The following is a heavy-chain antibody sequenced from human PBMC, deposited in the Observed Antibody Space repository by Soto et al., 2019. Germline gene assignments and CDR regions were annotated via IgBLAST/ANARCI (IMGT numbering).Heavy chain of an antibody. Sequence: ASVKVSCKASGYTFTVYYMHWVRQAPGQGLEWMGWINPKSGGTMYPQKFQGRVTMTWDTSISTAYMALTRLRSDDTAVYYCARDLAKGGGSAGFDYWGQGTQVTVSS. CDR2: INPKSGGT. CDR3: ARDLAKGGGSAGFDY. CDR1: GYTFTVYY. D-gene: IGHD1-26*01. J-gene: IGHJ4*02. V-gene: IGHV1-2*02.